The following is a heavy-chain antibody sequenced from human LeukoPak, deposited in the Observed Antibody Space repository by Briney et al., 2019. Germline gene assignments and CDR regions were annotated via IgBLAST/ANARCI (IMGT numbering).Heavy chain of an antibody. CDR3: ARVLSLRFFDWVLYADC. CDR2: ISGSKSST. Sequence: PGGSLRLSWAASGFTFINYAMSWVRQAPGKGLEWVSAISGSKSSTYYADSVKGRFTTSRDNSKNTLFLQMNSLRAEDTAIYYCARVLSLRFFDWVLYADCWGQGTLVTVSS. D-gene: IGHD3-9*01. J-gene: IGHJ4*02. V-gene: IGHV3-23*01. CDR1: GFTFINYA.